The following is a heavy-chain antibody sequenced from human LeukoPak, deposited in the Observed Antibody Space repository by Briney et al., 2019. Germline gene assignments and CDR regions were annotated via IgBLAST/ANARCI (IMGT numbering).Heavy chain of an antibody. CDR3: ARRRYCSSTSCPVPYYDFWSGFDP. D-gene: IGHD3-3*01. J-gene: IGHJ5*02. CDR2: MNPNSGNT. CDR1: GYTFTSYD. V-gene: IGHV1-8*03. Sequence: GASVKVSCKASGYTFTSYDINWVRQATGQGLEWMGWMNPNSGNTGCAQKFQGRVTITRNTSISTAYMELSSLRSEDTAVYYCARRRYCSSTSCPVPYYDFWSGFDPWGQGTLVTVSS.